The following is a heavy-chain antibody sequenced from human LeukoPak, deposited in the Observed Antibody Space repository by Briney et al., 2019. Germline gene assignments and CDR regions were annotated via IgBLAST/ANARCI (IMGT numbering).Heavy chain of an antibody. J-gene: IGHJ4*02. V-gene: IGHV4-34*01. CDR2: INHSGST. CDR1: GFTFSSYA. CDR3: ARGGVQLWTRAFDY. D-gene: IGHD5-18*01. Sequence: GSLRLSCAASGFTFSSYAMSWIRQPPGKGLEWIGEINHSGSTNYNPSLKSRVTISVDTSKNQFSLKLSSVTAADTAVYYCARGGVQLWTRAFDYWGQGTLVTVSS.